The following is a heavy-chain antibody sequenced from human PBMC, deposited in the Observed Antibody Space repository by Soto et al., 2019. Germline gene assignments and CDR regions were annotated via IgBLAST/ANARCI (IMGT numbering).Heavy chain of an antibody. CDR2: INQAGSEK. V-gene: IGHV3-7*05. Sequence: GGSLRLSCAASGFTFSSHWMSWVRQAPGKGLEWVANINQAGSEKYYVDSVKGRFTISRDNTKNSLYLQMNSLRAEDTAVYYCARAGNWGQGTLVTVSS. J-gene: IGHJ4*02. CDR3: ARAGN. CDR1: GFTFSSHW.